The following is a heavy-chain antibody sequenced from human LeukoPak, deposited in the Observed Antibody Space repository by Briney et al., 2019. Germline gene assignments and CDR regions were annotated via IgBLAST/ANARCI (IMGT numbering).Heavy chain of an antibody. CDR3: ASSNFT. CDR1: GVSISSYY. J-gene: IGHJ5*02. CDR2: IYYSGST. Sequence: SETLSLTCTVSGVSISSYYWSWIRQPPGKGLEWIGYIYYSGSTNYNPSLKSRVTISVDTSKNQFSLKLSSVTAADTAVYYCASSNFTWGQGTLVTVSS. D-gene: IGHD1-1*01. V-gene: IGHV4-59*01.